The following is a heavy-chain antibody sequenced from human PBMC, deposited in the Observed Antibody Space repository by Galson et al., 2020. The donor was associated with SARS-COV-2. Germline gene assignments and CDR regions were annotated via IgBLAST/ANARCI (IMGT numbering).Heavy chain of an antibody. J-gene: IGHJ3*02. CDR3: ARRAYYYDSSGYYETGNNAFDI. V-gene: IGHV4-59*08. CDR1: GGSISSYY. D-gene: IGHD3-22*01. CDR2: IYYSGST. Sequence: ASETLSLTCTVSGGSISSYYWSWIRQPPGKGLEWIGYIYYSGSTNYNPSLKSRVTISVDTSKNQFSLKLSSVTAADTAVYYCARRAYYYDSSGYYETGNNAFDIWGQGTMVTVSS.